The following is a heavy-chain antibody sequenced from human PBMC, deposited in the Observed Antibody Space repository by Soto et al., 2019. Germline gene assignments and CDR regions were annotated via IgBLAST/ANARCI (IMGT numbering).Heavy chain of an antibody. D-gene: IGHD7-27*01. J-gene: IGHJ4*02. Sequence: PSETLSLTCTDSDDSNSTDYWSWIRQSPGKGLEWIGFIYYGGSTNYNPSLKNRVTISVDTPKNQFSLKLSSVTAADTAGYYCAKNWNWGSLVHWGQGTLVTVSS. CDR1: DDSNSTDY. CDR3: AKNWNWGSLVH. CDR2: IYYGGST. V-gene: IGHV4-59*08.